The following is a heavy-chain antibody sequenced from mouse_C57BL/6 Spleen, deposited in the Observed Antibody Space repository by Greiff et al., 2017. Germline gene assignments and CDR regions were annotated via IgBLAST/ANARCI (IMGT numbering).Heavy chain of an antibody. Sequence: EVKLVESGPDLVKPGASVKISCTASGYSFSDYNMTWVTQSNGKSLEWIGLINPNYGTTSYNQKFKGKATLTVDQSSSTAYMQLNSLTSEDSAVYYCARMGYYGRSFYAMDYWGQGTSVTVSS. D-gene: IGHD1-1*01. CDR1: GYSFSDYN. V-gene: IGHV1-39*01. CDR2: INPNYGTT. CDR3: ARMGYYGRSFYAMDY. J-gene: IGHJ4*01.